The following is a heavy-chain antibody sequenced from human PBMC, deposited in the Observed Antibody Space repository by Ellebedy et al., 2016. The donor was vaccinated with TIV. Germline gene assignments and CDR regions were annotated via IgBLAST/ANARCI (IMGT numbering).Heavy chain of an antibody. CDR2: MYNSGRS. J-gene: IGHJ4*02. Sequence: SETLSLXXSVSGASVNSGTYSWNWFRQPPGKGLEWTGYMYNSGRSNYNPSLKSRVTISVDSSKDQFSLNLQSVTAVDTALYYWAGGVLSGFGQHFDYWGQGTLVTVS. V-gene: IGHV4-61*01. D-gene: IGHD3-3*01. CDR1: GASVNSGTYS. CDR3: AGGVLSGFGQHFDY.